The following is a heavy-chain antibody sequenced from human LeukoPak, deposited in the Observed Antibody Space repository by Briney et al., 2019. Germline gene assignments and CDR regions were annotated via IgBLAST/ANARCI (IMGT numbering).Heavy chain of an antibody. D-gene: IGHD4-17*01. Sequence: SQTLSLTCAVSGGSISSHSFRWSWVRQTPGKGLECIGYISLSGSSFCNCSSSLKSRLTISADTSKNQLSLKSSSVTAADTAVYYCAREGGIDYGDYDQGAFDYWGQGTLVTVSS. CDR1: GGSISSHSFR. V-gene: IGHV4-30-2*05. CDR2: ISLSGSS. J-gene: IGHJ4*02. CDR3: AREGGIDYGDYDQGAFDY.